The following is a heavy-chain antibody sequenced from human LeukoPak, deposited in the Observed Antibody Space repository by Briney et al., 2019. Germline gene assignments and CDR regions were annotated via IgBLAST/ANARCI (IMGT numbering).Heavy chain of an antibody. D-gene: IGHD6-13*01. CDR1: GFSFSNYG. Sequence: GGSLRLSCAASGFSFSNYGMTWVRQAPVKGLEWVSSIRSTSSNTYYADSVRGRFTISRDNAKNSLYLQMNSLRAEDTAVYYCARVEIAGAGDFWYFNLWGRGTQVTFSS. CDR2: IRSTSSNT. CDR3: ARVEIAGAGDFWYFNL. V-gene: IGHV3-21*01. J-gene: IGHJ2*01.